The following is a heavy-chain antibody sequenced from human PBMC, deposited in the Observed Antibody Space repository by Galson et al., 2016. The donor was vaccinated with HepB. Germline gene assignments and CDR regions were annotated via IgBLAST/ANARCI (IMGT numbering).Heavy chain of an antibody. V-gene: IGHV3-7*04. D-gene: IGHD5-12*01. CDR2: IKEDGSEK. CDR1: GFTFSDYW. J-gene: IGHJ4*02. Sequence: SLRLSCAASGFTFSDYWMSWVRQAPGKGLEWVANIKEDGSEKYFVDSVKGRFTISRDNAQNSLYLQMNSLRAEDTAVYFCARGRNSDIVATIHYFDYWGQGTLVTVSS. CDR3: ARGRNSDIVATIHYFDY.